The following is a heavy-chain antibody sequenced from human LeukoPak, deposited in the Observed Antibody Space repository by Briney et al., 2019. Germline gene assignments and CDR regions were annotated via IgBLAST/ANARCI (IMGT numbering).Heavy chain of an antibody. CDR3: AKTSYDILTGYCTFDY. Sequence: GGSLRLSCAASEFTFSSYSMNWVRQAPGKGLEWVSAISGSGGSTYYADSVKGRFTISRDNSKNTLYLQMNSLRAEDTAVYYCAKTSYDILTGYCTFDYWGQGTLVTVSS. J-gene: IGHJ4*02. D-gene: IGHD3-9*01. CDR1: EFTFSSYS. V-gene: IGHV3-23*01. CDR2: ISGSGGST.